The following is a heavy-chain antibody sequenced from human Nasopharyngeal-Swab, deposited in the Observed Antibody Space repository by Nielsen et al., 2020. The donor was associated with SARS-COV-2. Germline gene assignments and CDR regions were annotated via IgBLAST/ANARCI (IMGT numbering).Heavy chain of an antibody. CDR2: INSPGGT. CDR3: VKDYPELVGSSSIFDY. V-gene: IGHV3-23*01. J-gene: IGHJ4*02. CDR1: GFTFSGYA. Sequence: GESLKISCAASGFTFSGYAMSWVRQAPGKGLKWVSGINSPGGTYYRDSVKGRFTISKDNSQNTLYLQMDSLGAEDTAIYYCVKDYPELVGSSSIFDYWGQGIQVTVSS. D-gene: IGHD3-10*01.